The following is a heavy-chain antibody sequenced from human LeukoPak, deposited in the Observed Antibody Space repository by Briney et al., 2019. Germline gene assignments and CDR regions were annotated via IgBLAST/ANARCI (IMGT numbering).Heavy chain of an antibody. D-gene: IGHD3-16*02. CDR2: ISSSNSTI. J-gene: IGHJ4*02. Sequence: GGSLRLSCAASGFTFSSYSMNWVRQAPGKGLEWVSYISSSNSTIYYADSVKGRFTISRDNAKNSLYLQMNSLRAEDTAVYYCARLQGGGSYRNFDYWDQGTLVTVSS. CDR3: ARLQGGGSYRNFDY. CDR1: GFTFSSYS. V-gene: IGHV3-48*01.